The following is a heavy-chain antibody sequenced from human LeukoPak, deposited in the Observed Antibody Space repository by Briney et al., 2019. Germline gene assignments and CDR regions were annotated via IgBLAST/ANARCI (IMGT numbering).Heavy chain of an antibody. CDR3: ARDRYDSSGYSYNWFDP. V-gene: IGHV1-2*02. CDR1: GYTFTGYY. D-gene: IGHD3-22*01. Sequence: ASVKVSCKASGYTFTGYYMHWVRQAPGQGLEWMGWINPNSGGTNYAQKFQGRVTITADESTSTAYMELSSLRSEDTAVYYCARDRYDSSGYSYNWFDPWGQGTLVTVSS. CDR2: INPNSGGT. J-gene: IGHJ5*02.